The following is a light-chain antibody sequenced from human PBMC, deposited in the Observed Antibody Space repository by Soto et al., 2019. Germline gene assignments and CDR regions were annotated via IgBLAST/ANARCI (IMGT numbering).Light chain of an antibody. CDR2: DAS. CDR1: QSISRW. J-gene: IGKJ1*01. CDR3: QQYNEYSTWT. Sequence: DNQMTQSPSTLSASGGDRVTMXXRDSQSISRWLAWYQQKPGKAPKVLXWDASSLQRGVPSRFSGSGSGTEFTLTISSLQPDDFATYYCQQYNEYSTWTFGQGTKVDIK. V-gene: IGKV1-5*01.